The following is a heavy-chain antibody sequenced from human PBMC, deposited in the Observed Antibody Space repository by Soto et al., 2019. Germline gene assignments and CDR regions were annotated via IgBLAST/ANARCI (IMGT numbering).Heavy chain of an antibody. J-gene: IGHJ5*02. CDR1: GGSISSSSYY. V-gene: IGHV4-39*07. Sequence: SETLSLTCTVSGGSISSSSYYWGWIRQPPGKGLEWIGNIYYSGSTYYNPALKSRVTISVDTAENQFSLKLSSVTAADTAVYYCARGRRWFDPWGQGTLVTVSS. CDR3: ARGRRWFDP. CDR2: IYYSGST.